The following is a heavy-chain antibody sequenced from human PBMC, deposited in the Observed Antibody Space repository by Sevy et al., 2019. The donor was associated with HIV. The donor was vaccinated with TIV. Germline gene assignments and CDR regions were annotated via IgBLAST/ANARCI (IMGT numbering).Heavy chain of an antibody. CDR1: GYTFTTYY. CDR2: IDAGGGET. J-gene: IGHJ4*02. CDR3: TRSVGWASTRYYSVY. D-gene: IGHD3-9*01. Sequence: ASVKVSCKASGYTFTTYYMHWVRQAPGQGLEWMGIIDAGGGETSYAQKFQGRVTMTRDTSSDTVYMELSSLRSEDTAVRSCTRSVGWASTRYYSVYWGQGTRVTVSS. V-gene: IGHV1-46*03.